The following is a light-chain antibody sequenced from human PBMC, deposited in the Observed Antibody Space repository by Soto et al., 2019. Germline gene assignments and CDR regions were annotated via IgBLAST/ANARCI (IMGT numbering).Light chain of an antibody. J-gene: IGKJ1*01. V-gene: IGKV1-39*01. CDR3: QQSFTTPWT. Sequence: DIQMTQSPSSLSASLGDRVTITCRPSESIRNELNWFQQRPGKAPRLLIYDTFTLQSGVPSRFSGSGSGTEFSLTISSLQAGDSAIYYCQQSFTTPWTFGQGTKVEI. CDR2: DTF. CDR1: ESIRNE.